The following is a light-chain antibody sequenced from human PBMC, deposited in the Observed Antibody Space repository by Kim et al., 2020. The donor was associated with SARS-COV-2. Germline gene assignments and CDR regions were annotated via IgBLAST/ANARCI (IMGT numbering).Light chain of an antibody. CDR1: KLGDKY. V-gene: IGLV3-1*01. J-gene: IGLJ2*01. Sequence: SYELTQPPSVSVSPGQTASITCSGDKLGDKYACWYQQKPGQSPVLVIYQDSKRPSGIPERFSGSNSGNTATLTISGTQAMDEADYYCQAWDSRTEVFCGGTQLTVL. CDR2: QDS. CDR3: QAWDSRTEV.